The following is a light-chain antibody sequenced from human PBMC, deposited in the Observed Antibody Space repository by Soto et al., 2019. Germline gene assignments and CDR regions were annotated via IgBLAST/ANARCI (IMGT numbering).Light chain of an antibody. CDR1: SSDVGGYNY. Sequence: QSALTQPASVSGSPGQSITISCTGTSSDVGGYNYVSWYQQHPGKAPKLMIYDVSNRPSGVSNRFAGSKSGNTASLTISGLQAEDEADYYCSSYTSSSKLVFGGGTKLTDL. V-gene: IGLV2-14*01. CDR2: DVS. CDR3: SSYTSSSKLV. J-gene: IGLJ2*01.